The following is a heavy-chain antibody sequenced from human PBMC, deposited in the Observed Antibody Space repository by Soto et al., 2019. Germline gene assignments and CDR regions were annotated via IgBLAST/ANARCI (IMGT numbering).Heavy chain of an antibody. D-gene: IGHD5-18*01. CDR2: IYHSGST. Sequence: PSETLSLTCAVSGGSISSGGYSWSWIRQPPGKGLEWIGYIYHSGSTYYNPSLKSRVTISVDRSKNQFSLKLSSVTAADTAVYYCARDVGRGYSYGSLRLRNPWFDPWGQGTLVTVSS. CDR3: ARDVGRGYSYGSLRLRNPWFDP. J-gene: IGHJ5*02. CDR1: GGSISSGGYS. V-gene: IGHV4-30-2*01.